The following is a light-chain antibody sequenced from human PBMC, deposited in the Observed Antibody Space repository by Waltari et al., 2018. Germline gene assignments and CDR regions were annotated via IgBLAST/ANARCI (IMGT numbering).Light chain of an antibody. V-gene: IGKV3-11*01. CDR2: DAS. CDR1: QSVNRY. CDR3: QQRANWPPVT. Sequence: CRARQSVNRYLAWYQHKPGQAPRLLIYDASNRATGIPARFSGSGSGTDFTLTISSLEPEDFAVYYCQQRANWPPVTFGQGTRLEIK. J-gene: IGKJ5*01.